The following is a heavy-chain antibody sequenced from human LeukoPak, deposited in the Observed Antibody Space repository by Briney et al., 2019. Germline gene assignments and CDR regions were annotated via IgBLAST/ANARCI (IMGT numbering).Heavy chain of an antibody. CDR2: IYYSGST. D-gene: IGHD3-22*01. CDR3: ARGQHDSSGYCPFDD. V-gene: IGHV4-59*11. CDR1: GRSISSHY. Sequence: SETLSLTCTVAGRSISSHYWSSIRQPPGKGLEWIGHIYYSGSTNYNPSLRSRVTISVDTTKNQVSLKLSSVTAADTAVYYCARGQHDSSGYCPFDDWGQGTLVTVSS. J-gene: IGHJ4*02.